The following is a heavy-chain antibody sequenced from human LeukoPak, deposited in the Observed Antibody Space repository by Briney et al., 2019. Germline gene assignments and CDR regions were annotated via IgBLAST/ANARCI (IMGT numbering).Heavy chain of an antibody. CDR3: AKASVGATGDYYFDY. CDR2: ISSNGVST. J-gene: IGHJ4*02. V-gene: IGHV3-64*02. D-gene: IGHD1-26*01. CDR1: GFTFSNYA. Sequence: PGGSLRLSCAASGFTFSNYAIHWVRQAPGKGLEYVSAISSNGVSTYYADTVRGRFTISRDNSKNTLYLQMGSLRAEDTAVYYCAKASVGATGDYYFDYWGQGTLVTVSS.